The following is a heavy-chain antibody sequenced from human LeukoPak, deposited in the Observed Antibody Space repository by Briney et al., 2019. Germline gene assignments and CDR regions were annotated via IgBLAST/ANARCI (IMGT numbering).Heavy chain of an antibody. D-gene: IGHD3-22*01. V-gene: IGHV5-51*01. J-gene: IGHJ6*03. CDR3: ARITYDSSGYNSLQYPGTNYYYYYYMDV. CDR1: GYSFTSYW. CDR2: IYPGDSDT. Sequence: GESLKISCKGSGYSFTSYWIGWVRQMPGKGLEWMGIIYPGDSDTRYSPSFQGQVTISADKSISTAYLQWSSLKASDTAMYYCARITYDSSGYNSLQYPGTNYYYYYYMDVWGKGTTVTISS.